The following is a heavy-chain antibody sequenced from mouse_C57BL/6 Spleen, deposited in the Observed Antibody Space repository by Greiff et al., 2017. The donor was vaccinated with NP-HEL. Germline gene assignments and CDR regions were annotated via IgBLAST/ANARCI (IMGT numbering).Heavy chain of an antibody. CDR1: GYTFTSYW. J-gene: IGHJ2*01. CDR3: ARDYSYYFDY. V-gene: IGHV1-52*01. CDR2: IDPSDSET. Sequence: QVQLQQPGAELVRPGSSVKLSCKASGYTFTSYWLHWVKQRPIQGLEWIGNIDPSDSETHYNQKFKDKATLTVDKSSSTAYMQLSSLTSEDSAVYYCARDYSYYFDYWGQGTTLTVSS. D-gene: IGHD2-12*01.